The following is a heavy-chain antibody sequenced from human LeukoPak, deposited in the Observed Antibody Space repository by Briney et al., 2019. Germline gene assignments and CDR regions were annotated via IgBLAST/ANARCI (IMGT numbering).Heavy chain of an antibody. V-gene: IGHV4-39*07. CDR3: AREGYGGNDDY. CDR2: INHSGST. J-gene: IGHJ4*02. CDR1: GGSISSGGYY. Sequence: SETLSLTCTVSGGSISSGGYYWSWIRQPPGKGLEWIGEINHSGSTNYNPSLKSRVTISVDTSKNQFSLKLSSVTAADTAVYYCAREGYGGNDDYWGQGTLVTVSS. D-gene: IGHD4-23*01.